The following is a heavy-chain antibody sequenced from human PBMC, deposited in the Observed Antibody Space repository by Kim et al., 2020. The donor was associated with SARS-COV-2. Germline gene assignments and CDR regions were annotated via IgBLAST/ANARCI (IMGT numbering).Heavy chain of an antibody. V-gene: IGHV4-59*01. D-gene: IGHD5-18*01. J-gene: IGHJ6*01. CDR2: IYDSGVT. CDR3: ARGGYSPWVSDYYGMDV. CDR1: GASISGFY. Sequence: SETLSLTCTVSGASISGFYWTWIRQPPGKGLEWIGHIYDSGVTKNNPSLQSRVTLSVDTSRNQFSLRLRSVTAADTAIYYCARGGYSPWVSDYYGMDVWG.